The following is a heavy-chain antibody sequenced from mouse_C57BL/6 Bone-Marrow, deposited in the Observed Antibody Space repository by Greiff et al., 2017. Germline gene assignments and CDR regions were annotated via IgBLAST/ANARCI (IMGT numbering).Heavy chain of an antibody. Sequence: VKLQQPGAELVRPGSSVKLSCKASGYTFTSYWMDWVKQRPGQGLEWIGNIYPSDSETHYNQKFKDKATLTVDKSSSTAYMQLSSLTSEDSAVYYCARSDYGNYYYWGKGTTLTVSS. J-gene: IGHJ2*01. V-gene: IGHV1-61*01. CDR3: ARSDYGNYYY. CDR2: IYPSDSET. D-gene: IGHD2-1*01. CDR1: GYTFTSYW.